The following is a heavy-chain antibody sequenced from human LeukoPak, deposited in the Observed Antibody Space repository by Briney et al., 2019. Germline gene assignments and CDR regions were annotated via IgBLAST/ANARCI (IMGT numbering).Heavy chain of an antibody. CDR2: IYWNDDK. Sequence: ESGPTLVKPTQTLTLTCTFSGFSLSTSGVGVGWIRQPPGKALEWLALIYWNDDKRYSPSLKSRLTITKDTSKNQVVLTMTNMDPCDKSKYFLSQKRGDCNRTSFSPKFDHWGQGTLVTVSS. V-gene: IGHV2-5*01. CDR1: GFSLSTSGVG. CDR3: SQKRGDCNRTSFSPKFDH. D-gene: IGHD2-2*01. J-gene: IGHJ4*02.